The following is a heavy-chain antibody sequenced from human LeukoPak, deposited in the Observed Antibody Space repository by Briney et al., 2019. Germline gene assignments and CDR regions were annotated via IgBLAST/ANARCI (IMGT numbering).Heavy chain of an antibody. V-gene: IGHV3-30*03. CDR3: ARDLGSGYGSAQPQPYYYYGMDV. J-gene: IGHJ6*02. CDR2: ISYDGSNK. Sequence: GGSLRLSCAASGFTFSSYGMHWVRQAPGKGLEWVAVISYDGSNKYYADSVKGRFTISRDNSKNTLYLQMNSLRAEDTAVYYCARDLGSGYGSAQPQPYYYYGMDVWGQGTTVTVSS. CDR1: GFTFSSYG. D-gene: IGHD3-10*01.